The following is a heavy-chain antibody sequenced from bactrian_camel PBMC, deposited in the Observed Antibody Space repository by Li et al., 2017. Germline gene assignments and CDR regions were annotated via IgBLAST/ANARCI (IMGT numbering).Heavy chain of an antibody. D-gene: IGHD4*01. CDR3: VRDYSDYVDGDFDFGY. Sequence: QLVESGGGLVQPRGSLRLSCAASGFTFSSYFMTWVRQAPGEGLESVSSIYSDASKTEYADSVKGRFTISRDNAKNTVYLEMNSLKSEDTAMYHCVRDYSDYVDGDFDFGYWGHGTQVTVS. J-gene: IGHJ6*01. CDR1: GFTFSSYF. V-gene: IGHV3-2*01. CDR2: IYSDASKT.